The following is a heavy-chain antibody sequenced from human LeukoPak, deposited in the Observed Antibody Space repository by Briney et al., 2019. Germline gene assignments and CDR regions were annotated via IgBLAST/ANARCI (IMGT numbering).Heavy chain of an antibody. CDR2: ISSSSYI. V-gene: IGHV3-21*01. J-gene: IGHJ3*02. CDR1: GFTFSSYS. D-gene: IGHD6-19*01. CDR3: ARDRLRVAAPDAFDI. Sequence: PGGSLRLSCAASGFTFSSYSMNWVRQAPGKGLEWVSSISSSSYIYYADSVKGRFTISRDNAKNSLYLQMNSLRAEDTAVYYCARDRLRVAAPDAFDIWGQGTMVTVSS.